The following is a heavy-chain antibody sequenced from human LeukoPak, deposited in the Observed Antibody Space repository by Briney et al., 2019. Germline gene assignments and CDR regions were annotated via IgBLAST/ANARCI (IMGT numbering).Heavy chain of an antibody. CDR1: GGSISSSNHX. CDR3: ARVVLVTASLMAFDI. D-gene: IGHD2-21*02. Sequence: SETLSLTCTVSGGSISSSNHXWGXXRQPXXXXXXWXXSIXYSGSTYYNPXLKSRVTISVDTSKNQFSLKLSSVTAADTAVYYCARVVLVTASLMAFDIWGQGTMVTVSS. V-gene: IGHV4-39*01. CDR2: IXYSGST. J-gene: IGHJ3*02.